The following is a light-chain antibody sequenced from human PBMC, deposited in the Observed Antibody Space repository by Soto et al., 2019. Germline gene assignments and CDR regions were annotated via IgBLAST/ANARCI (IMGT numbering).Light chain of an antibody. CDR2: AAS. V-gene: IGKV1-27*01. J-gene: IGKJ2*01. CDR1: QGISNY. Sequence: DIQMTQSPSSLSASVGDRVTITCRASQGISNYLAWYQQKPGKVPKLLIYAASTLQSGVPSRVSGSGSGTDFTLSIRSLQPEDVATYYCQKYNNAPYTFGQGTKLDIK. CDR3: QKYNNAPYT.